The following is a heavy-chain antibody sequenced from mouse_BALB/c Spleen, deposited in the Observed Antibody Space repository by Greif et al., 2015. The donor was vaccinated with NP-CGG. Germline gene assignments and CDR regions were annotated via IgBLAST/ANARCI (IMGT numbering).Heavy chain of an antibody. Sequence: ECGGGLVQPKGSLKLSCAASGFTFNTYAMNWVRQAPGKGLEWVARIRSKSNNYATYYADSVKDRFTISRDDSQSMLYLQMNNLKTEDTAMYYCHGSSYLHAMDYWGQGTSVTVSS. D-gene: IGHD1-1*01. CDR1: GFTFNTYA. CDR2: IRSKSNNYAT. CDR3: HGSSYLHAMDY. J-gene: IGHJ4*01. V-gene: IGHV10-1*02.